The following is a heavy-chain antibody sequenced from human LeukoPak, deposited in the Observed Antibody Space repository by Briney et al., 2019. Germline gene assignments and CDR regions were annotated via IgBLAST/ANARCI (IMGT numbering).Heavy chain of an antibody. CDR2: ISSSSSYI. CDR1: GFTFSSYS. Sequence: PGGSLRLSCAASGFTFSSYSMNWVRQAPGKGLEWVSFISSSSSYISYADSVKGRFTISRDNAKNSLYLQMNSLRAEDTAVYYCTRHGTSIAVAGTNDYWGQGTLVTVSS. J-gene: IGHJ4*02. V-gene: IGHV3-21*04. CDR3: TRHGTSIAVAGTNDY. D-gene: IGHD6-19*01.